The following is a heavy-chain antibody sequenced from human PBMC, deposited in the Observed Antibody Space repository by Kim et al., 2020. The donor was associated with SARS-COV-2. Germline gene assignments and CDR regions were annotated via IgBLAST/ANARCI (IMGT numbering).Heavy chain of an antibody. D-gene: IGHD2-2*01. J-gene: IGHJ4*02. Sequence: DSVKVRFTSSRDNAKNSLYLQMNSLRAEDTALYYCAKSYCSSTNRSDFDYWGQGTLVTVSS. V-gene: IGHV3-9*01. CDR3: AKSYCSSTNRSDFDY.